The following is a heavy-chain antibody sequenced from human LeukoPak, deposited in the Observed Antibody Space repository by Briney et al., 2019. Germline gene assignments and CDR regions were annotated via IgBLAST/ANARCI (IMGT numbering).Heavy chain of an antibody. D-gene: IGHD3-3*02. CDR2: MNPNSGNT. CDR3: ARAFYPGYYSYMAV. CDR1: GYTFTSYD. Sequence: ASVKDSCKASGYTFTSYDINWVRQATGRGLEGMGWMNPNSGNTGYAQKFQGRVTITRNTSISTAYMELSSLRSEDTAVYYCARAFYPGYYSYMAVWGKGTTVTVSS. V-gene: IGHV1-8*03. J-gene: IGHJ6*03.